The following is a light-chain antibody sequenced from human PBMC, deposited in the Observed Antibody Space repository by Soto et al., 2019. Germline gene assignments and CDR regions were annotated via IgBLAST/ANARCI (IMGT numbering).Light chain of an antibody. CDR1: QSVSSSH. J-gene: IGKJ1*01. CDR3: QQYATSPRT. CDR2: GAS. V-gene: IGKV3-20*01. Sequence: EIVLTQSPGTLSLSPGERATLSCRASQSVSSSHLAWYQQKPGQAPRLLIYGASSRGTGIPDRFSGSGSGTDFTLTIIRLEPEDSAVYYCQQYATSPRTFGPGTKVDIK.